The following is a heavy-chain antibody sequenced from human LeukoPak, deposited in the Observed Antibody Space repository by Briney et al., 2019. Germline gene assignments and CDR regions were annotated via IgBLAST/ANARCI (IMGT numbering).Heavy chain of an antibody. J-gene: IGHJ2*01. D-gene: IGHD3-16*01. CDR3: ARVYTGLWYFDL. CDR1: GGSISSYY. Sequence: PSETLSLTCTVSGGSISSYYWSWIRQPPGKGLEWIGYIYYSGSTNYNPYLKSRVTISVDTSKNQFSLKLSSVTAADTAVYYCARVYTGLWYFDLWGRGTLVTVSS. CDR2: IYYSGST. V-gene: IGHV4-59*01.